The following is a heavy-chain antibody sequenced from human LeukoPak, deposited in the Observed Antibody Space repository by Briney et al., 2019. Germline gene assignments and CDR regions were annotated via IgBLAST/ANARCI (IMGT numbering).Heavy chain of an antibody. CDR3: AREIPAATVLFDR. D-gene: IGHD6-25*01. Sequence: GGSLRLSCAVSGFTFSSYWMSWVRQAPGKGLEWLANIKEDGNGKNYVDSVKGRFTISRDNAKNSLYLQVNSLTAEDTAVYYCAREIPAATVLFDRWGQGTLVTVSS. CDR1: GFTFSSYW. V-gene: IGHV3-7*01. CDR2: IKEDGNGK. J-gene: IGHJ5*02.